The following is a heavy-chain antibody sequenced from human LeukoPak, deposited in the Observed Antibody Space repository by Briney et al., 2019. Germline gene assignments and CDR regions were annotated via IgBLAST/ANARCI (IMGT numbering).Heavy chain of an antibody. CDR1: GFTFSSYG. Sequence: GGSLRLSCAASGFTFSSYGMSWVRQAPGKGLEWVSAISGSGGSTYYADSVKGRFTISRDNSKNTLYLRMNSLRAEDTAVYYCATDLNYMDVWGKGTTVTISS. CDR2: ISGSGGST. V-gene: IGHV3-23*01. J-gene: IGHJ6*03. CDR3: ATDLNYMDV.